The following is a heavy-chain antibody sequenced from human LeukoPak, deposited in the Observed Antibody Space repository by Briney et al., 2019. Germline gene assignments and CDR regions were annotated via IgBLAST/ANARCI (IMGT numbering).Heavy chain of an antibody. Sequence: SETLSLTCTVSGGSISSGDYYWSWIRQPPGKGLEWIGYMYYSGSTYYNPSLKSRVTISVDTSKNQFSLKLSSVTAADTAVYYCVRRMVGAIRPFDYWGQGTLVIVSP. J-gene: IGHJ4*02. CDR2: MYYSGST. CDR3: VRRMVGAIRPFDY. D-gene: IGHD1-26*01. CDR1: GGSISSGDYY. V-gene: IGHV4-30-4*01.